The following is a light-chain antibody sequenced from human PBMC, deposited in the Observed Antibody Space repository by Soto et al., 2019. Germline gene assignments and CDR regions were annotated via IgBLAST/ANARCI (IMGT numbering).Light chain of an antibody. CDR1: SSDVGDYNY. CDR2: EVS. CDR3: SSYAGSLYV. Sequence: QYVLTQPPSASGSPGQSVTIYCTGTSSDVGDYNYVSWYQQHPGKAPKLMIYEVSKRPSGVPDRFSGSKSGNTASLTVSGLQAEDEADYYCSSYAGSLYVFGTGTKLTVL. V-gene: IGLV2-8*01. J-gene: IGLJ1*01.